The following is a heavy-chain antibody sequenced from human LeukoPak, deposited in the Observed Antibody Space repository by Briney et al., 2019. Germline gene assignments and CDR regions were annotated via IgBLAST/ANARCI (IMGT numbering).Heavy chain of an antibody. CDR1: GYSFTSYW. V-gene: IGHV5-51*01. CDR2: IYPGDSDT. D-gene: IGHD5-12*01. Sequence: GESLKISCKGSGYSFTSYWIGWVRQMPGKGLEWMGIIYPGDSDTRYSPSFQGQVTISADKSISTAYLQWSGLKASDTAMYYCARSHSGYDYYFDYWGQGTLVTVSS. CDR3: ARSHSGYDYYFDY. J-gene: IGHJ4*02.